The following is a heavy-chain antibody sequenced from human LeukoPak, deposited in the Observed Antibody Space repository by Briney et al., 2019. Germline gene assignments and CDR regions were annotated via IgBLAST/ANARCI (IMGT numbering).Heavy chain of an antibody. V-gene: IGHV3-74*03. CDR1: GFTFSNYW. CDR2: INRDGSTT. D-gene: IGHD3-10*01. CDR3: AKIVGYYGSGSYSHFDY. J-gene: IGHJ4*02. Sequence: PGGSLRLSCAASGFTFSNYWVHWARQAPGKGLVWVSRINRDGSTTKYADSVKGRFTVSRDNAKNTLNLQMNSLRAEDTAVYYCAKIVGYYGSGSYSHFDYWGQGTLVTVSS.